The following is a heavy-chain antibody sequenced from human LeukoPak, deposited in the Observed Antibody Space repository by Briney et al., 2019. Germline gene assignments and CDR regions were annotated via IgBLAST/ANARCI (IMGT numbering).Heavy chain of an antibody. V-gene: IGHV3-64D*09. Sequence: GGSLRLSCSASGFTFSCYTMHWVRQAPGKGLEYVSTISNNVYSTYYADSVKGRFTMSRDDSKNTLYLHMSSLRVEDTAVYYCVKGGNDLLNWFDPWGQGTLVTVSS. D-gene: IGHD5-12*01. CDR2: ISNNVYST. CDR3: VKGGNDLLNWFDP. CDR1: GFTFSCYT. J-gene: IGHJ5*02.